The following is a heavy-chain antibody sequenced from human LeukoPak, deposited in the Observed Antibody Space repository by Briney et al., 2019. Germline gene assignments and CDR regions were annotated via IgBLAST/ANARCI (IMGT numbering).Heavy chain of an antibody. V-gene: IGHV1-18*01. D-gene: IGHD3-22*01. Sequence: ASVKVSCKASGYTFSNYGISWVRQAPGQGGEWMGWMSAYNGNANYAQKLQGRVTMTTDTSTSTASMELRSLRSEDTAVYYCATTGLTRRVGGPDYYDSSGYLCGFDYWGQGTLVTVSS. CDR3: ATTGLTRRVGGPDYYDSSGYLCGFDY. CDR1: GYTFSNYG. J-gene: IGHJ4*02. CDR2: MSAYNGNA.